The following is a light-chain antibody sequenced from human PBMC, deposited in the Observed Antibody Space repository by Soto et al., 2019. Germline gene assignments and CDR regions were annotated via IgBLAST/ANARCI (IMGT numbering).Light chain of an antibody. V-gene: IGKV1-5*01. CDR3: QQYNSYWT. CDR2: DAS. J-gene: IGKJ1*01. CDR1: QSISSW. Sequence: DIQMTQSPSTLSASVGDRVTITCRASQSISSWSAWYQQKPGKAPKLLIYDASSLESGVPSRFSGSRSGTEFTLTIRSMQPDDFATYYCQQYNSYWTFGQGTKVDIK.